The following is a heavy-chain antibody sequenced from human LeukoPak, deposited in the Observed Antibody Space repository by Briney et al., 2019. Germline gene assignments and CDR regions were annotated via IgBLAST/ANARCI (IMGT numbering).Heavy chain of an antibody. J-gene: IGHJ4*02. CDR1: GYTFTVYY. CDR2: INPNSGGT. D-gene: IGHD4-17*01. V-gene: IGHV1-2*02. Sequence: ASVKVSCKASGYTFTVYYMHWVRQAPGQGLEWMGWINPNSGGTNYAQKFQGRVTMTRDTSISTAYMELSRLTSDDTAVYYCARDFGYGDYAFDYWGQGTLVTVSS. CDR3: ARDFGYGDYAFDY.